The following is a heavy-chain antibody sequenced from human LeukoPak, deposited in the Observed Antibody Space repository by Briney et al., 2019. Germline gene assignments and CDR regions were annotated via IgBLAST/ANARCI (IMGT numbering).Heavy chain of an antibody. V-gene: IGHV3-11*04. D-gene: IGHD1-26*01. Sequence: GGSPRLSCEASGFTFSDYHMSWIRQAPGKGLEWVSYISSRGSTIYYADSVKGRFTISRDNAKNSLYLQMKSLRAEDTAVYYCAKALLGGGSDAFDIWGQGTMVTVSS. CDR3: AKALLGGGSDAFDI. CDR1: GFTFSDYH. CDR2: ISSRGSTI. J-gene: IGHJ3*02.